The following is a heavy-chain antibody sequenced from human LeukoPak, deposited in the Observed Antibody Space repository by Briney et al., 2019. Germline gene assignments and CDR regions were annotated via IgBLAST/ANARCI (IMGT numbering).Heavy chain of an antibody. CDR2: MYTSGST. Sequence: PSETLSLTCTVSGCSISSYYWSWIRQPAGKGLEWIGRMYTSGSTNYNPSLKSRVTMSVDTSKNQFSLKLSSVTAADTAVYYCARCLRDYGAPDNWFDPWGQGTLVTVSS. V-gene: IGHV4-4*07. D-gene: IGHD4-17*01. J-gene: IGHJ5*02. CDR3: ARCLRDYGAPDNWFDP. CDR1: GCSISSYY.